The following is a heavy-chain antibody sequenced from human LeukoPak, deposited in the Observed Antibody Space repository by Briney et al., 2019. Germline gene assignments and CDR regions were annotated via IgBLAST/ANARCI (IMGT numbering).Heavy chain of an antibody. D-gene: IGHD6-13*01. V-gene: IGHV6-1*01. CDR1: GDSVSSNSAA. Sequence: SQTLSLTCAISGDSVSSNSAAWNWIRQSPSRGLEWLGRTYYRSKWYNDYAVSVKSRITINPDTSKNQFSLQLNSVTPEDTAVYYCARDGIAAAGIVVHYFDYWGQGTLVTVSS. CDR2: TYYRSKWYN. CDR3: ARDGIAAAGIVVHYFDY. J-gene: IGHJ4*02.